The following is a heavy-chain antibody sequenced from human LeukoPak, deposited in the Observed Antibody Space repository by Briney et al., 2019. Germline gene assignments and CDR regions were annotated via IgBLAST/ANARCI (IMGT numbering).Heavy chain of an antibody. Sequence: ASVKVSCKASGYTFTNYNMHWVRQAPGQGLEWMGWINPNSGDTDYAQKFQGRVTMTRDTSISTTYMELSRLRSDDTALYYCARGMYDTSPAWGQGTLVTVSS. CDR3: ARGMYDTSPA. J-gene: IGHJ4*02. CDR2: INPNSGDT. V-gene: IGHV1-2*02. CDR1: GYTFTNYN. D-gene: IGHD3-22*01.